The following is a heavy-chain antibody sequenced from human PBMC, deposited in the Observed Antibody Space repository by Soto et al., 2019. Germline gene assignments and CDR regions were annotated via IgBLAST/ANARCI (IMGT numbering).Heavy chain of an antibody. V-gene: IGHV4-39*01. CDR3: ARRGRIVVVITGDAFDI. J-gene: IGHJ3*02. D-gene: IGHD3-22*01. CDR1: GGSISSSSYY. CDR2: IYYSGST. Sequence: QLQLQESGPGLVKPSETLSLTCTVSGGSISSSSYYWGWIRQPPGKGLEWIGSIYYSGSTYYNPSLKSRVTISVDTSKNQCSLKLSSVTAADTAVYYCARRGRIVVVITGDAFDIWGQGTMVTVSS.